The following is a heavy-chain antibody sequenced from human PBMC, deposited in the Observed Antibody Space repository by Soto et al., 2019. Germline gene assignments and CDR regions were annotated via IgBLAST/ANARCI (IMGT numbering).Heavy chain of an antibody. J-gene: IGHJ3*02. CDR3: ARQSIAVAGLRIRDAIDI. V-gene: IGHV4-59*08. Sequence: PSETLAITCTVQGGAIGRAGWSWTRQPPGKGLEWIGYIYYSGSTNYNPSLKSRVTISVDTSKNQFSLKLSSVTAADTAVYYCARQSIAVAGLRIRDAIDIWGQGTMVT. D-gene: IGHD6-19*01. CDR1: GGAIGRAG. CDR2: IYYSGST.